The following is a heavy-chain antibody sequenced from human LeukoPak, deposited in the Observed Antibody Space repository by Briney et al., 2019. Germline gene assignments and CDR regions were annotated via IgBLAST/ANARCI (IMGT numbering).Heavy chain of an antibody. J-gene: IGHJ6*02. CDR3: ARHDRLYYYYGMDV. V-gene: IGHV4-39*01. Sequence: SETLSLTCTVSGGSISCSSYYWGWIRQPPGKGLEWIGSIYYSGSTYYNPSLKSRVTISVDTSKNQFSLKLSSVTAADTAVYYCARHDRLYYYYGMDVWGQGTTVTVSS. CDR2: IYYSGST. CDR1: GGSISCSSYY. D-gene: IGHD3-22*01.